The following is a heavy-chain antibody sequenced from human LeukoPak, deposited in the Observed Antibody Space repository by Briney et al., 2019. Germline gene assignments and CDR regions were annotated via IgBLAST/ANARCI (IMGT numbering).Heavy chain of an antibody. CDR3: AKYRPDSYGYRDY. Sequence: GGSLRLSCAASGFTVSIYGMHWVRQAPGKGLEWVAFIRYDGINKYYADSVKGRFTISRDNSKNTLYLQMNSLRAEDTALYYCAKYRPDSYGYRDYWGQGTLITVSS. D-gene: IGHD5-18*01. J-gene: IGHJ4*02. CDR2: IRYDGINK. V-gene: IGHV3-30*02. CDR1: GFTVSIYG.